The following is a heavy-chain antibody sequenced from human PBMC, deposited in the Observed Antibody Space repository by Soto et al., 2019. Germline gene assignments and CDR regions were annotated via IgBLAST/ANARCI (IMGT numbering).Heavy chain of an antibody. CDR2: IRNKANSYTT. V-gene: IGHV3-72*01. Sequence: LXXSCAASGFTFSDHYMDWVRQAPGKGLEWVGRIRNKANSYTTEYAASVKGRFTISGDDSKNSLYLQMNSLKTEDTAVYYCTXXXXXXIPRXXDVWGQGXTVX. D-gene: IGHD2-21*01. J-gene: IGHJ6*02. CDR3: TXXXXXXIPRXXDV. CDR1: GFTFSDHY.